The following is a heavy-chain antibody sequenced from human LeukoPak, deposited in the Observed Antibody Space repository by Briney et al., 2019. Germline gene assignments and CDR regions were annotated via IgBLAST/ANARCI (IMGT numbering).Heavy chain of an antibody. D-gene: IGHD3-10*01. CDR2: IYYTGST. CDR3: ARHGGRYGSGSYFGPKESFYMDV. CDR1: GGSINYSSYY. Sequence: SETLSLTCTVSGGSINYSSYYWGWIRQPPGKGLEWIGSIYYTGSTYYNPSLKSRVTISVDTSKNQFSLKLSSVTAADTAVYYCARHGGRYGSGSYFGPKESFYMDVWGKGTTVTISS. J-gene: IGHJ6*03. V-gene: IGHV4-39*01.